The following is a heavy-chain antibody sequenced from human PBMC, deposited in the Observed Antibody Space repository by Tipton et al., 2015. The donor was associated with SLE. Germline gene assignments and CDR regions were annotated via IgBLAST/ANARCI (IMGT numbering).Heavy chain of an antibody. Sequence: SLRLSCAASGFTFDDYTMHWVRQAPGKGLEWVSLISWDGGSTYYADSVKGRFTISRDNSKNSLYLQMNRLRTEDTALYYCAKAANMVITFGGFFDYWGQGTLVTVSS. CDR1: GFTFDDYT. CDR3: AKAANMVITFGGFFDY. V-gene: IGHV3-43*01. D-gene: IGHD3-16*01. J-gene: IGHJ4*02. CDR2: ISWDGGST.